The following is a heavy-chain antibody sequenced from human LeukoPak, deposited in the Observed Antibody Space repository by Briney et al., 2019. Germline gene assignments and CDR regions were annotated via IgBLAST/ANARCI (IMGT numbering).Heavy chain of an antibody. CDR1: GFTFSSYA. CDR3: AREVPSSSWYAGDYYFDY. CDR2: ISYDGSNK. D-gene: IGHD6-13*01. Sequence: GGSLRLSCAASGFTFSSYAMHWVRQAPGKGLEWVAVISYDGSNKYYADSVKGRSTISRDNSKNTLYLQMNSLRAEGTAVYYCAREVPSSSWYAGDYYFDYWGQGTLVTVSS. V-gene: IGHV3-30*04. J-gene: IGHJ4*02.